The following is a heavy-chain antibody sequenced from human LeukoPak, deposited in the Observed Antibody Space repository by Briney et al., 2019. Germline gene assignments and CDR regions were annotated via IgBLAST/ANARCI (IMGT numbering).Heavy chain of an antibody. V-gene: IGHV3-48*04. CDR1: GFAFRNFW. CDR2: ISSSSSTI. J-gene: IGHJ4*02. Sequence: GGSLRLSCAASGFAFRNFWMSWVRQAPGKGLEWVSYISSSSSTIYYADSVKGRFTISRDNAKNSLYLQMNSLRAEDTAVYYCARVVEQQLVGSKRAPLGNDYWGQGTLVTVSS. D-gene: IGHD6-13*01. CDR3: ARVVEQQLVGSKRAPLGNDY.